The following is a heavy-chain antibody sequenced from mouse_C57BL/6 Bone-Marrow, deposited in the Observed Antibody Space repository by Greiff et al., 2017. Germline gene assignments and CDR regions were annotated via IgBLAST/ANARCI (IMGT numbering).Heavy chain of an antibody. CDR2: ISDGGSYT. D-gene: IGHD2-10*01. Sequence: EVKLAESGGGLVKPGGSLKLSCAASGFTFSSYAMSWVRQTPEKRLEWVATISDGGSYTYYPDNVKGRFTISRDNAKNNLYLQMSHLKSEDTAMYYCARAYLWFAYWGQGTLVTVSA. V-gene: IGHV5-4*03. CDR3: ARAYLWFAY. CDR1: GFTFSSYA. J-gene: IGHJ3*01.